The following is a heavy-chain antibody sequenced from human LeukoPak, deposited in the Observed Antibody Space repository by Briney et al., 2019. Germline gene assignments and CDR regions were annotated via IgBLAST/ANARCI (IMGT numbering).Heavy chain of an antibody. CDR2: IRSKTNRYAT. Sequence: GESLRLSCAASGLPLSGSAMQWVRQASGEGREWIGRIRSKTNRYATTYAASLKGRFSISRDDSKNRAYLEMNSLKSEYTAVYYCTRRMGAYAFDIWGRGTLVTVSS. CDR3: TRRMGAYAFDI. D-gene: IGHD2-15*01. J-gene: IGHJ3*02. V-gene: IGHV3-73*01. CDR1: GLPLSGSA.